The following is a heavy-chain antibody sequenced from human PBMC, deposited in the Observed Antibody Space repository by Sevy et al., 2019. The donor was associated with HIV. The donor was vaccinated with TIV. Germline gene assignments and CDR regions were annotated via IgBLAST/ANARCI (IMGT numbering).Heavy chain of an antibody. D-gene: IGHD6-19*01. Sequence: SETLSLTCTVSGGSIRTSGDYWGWIRQPPGQELEWIGSAYYSGRTHYNSSLRRTVTISVDTSKNQFSLRLSSVTAADTAVYYCARPGDSSALRGGYQYTVAIWGQGTTVTVSS. CDR2: AYYSGRT. V-gene: IGHV4-39*01. CDR3: ARPGDSSALRGGYQYTVAI. J-gene: IGHJ6*02. CDR1: GGSIRTSGDY.